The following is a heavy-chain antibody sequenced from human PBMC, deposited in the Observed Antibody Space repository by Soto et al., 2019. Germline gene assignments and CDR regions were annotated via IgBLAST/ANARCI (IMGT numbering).Heavy chain of an antibody. CDR3: ANPSIVGAGYR. J-gene: IGHJ3*01. CDR1: GYSFTSYW. D-gene: IGHD1-26*01. CDR2: IYPGGSDT. Sequence: VESLKISCNGSGYSFTSYWIGWGRQMPGKGLEWMGIIYPGGSDTRYSPSFQGQVTISADKSISTAYLQWSSLKASDTAMYYCANPSIVGAGYRWGQGTMVTVSS. V-gene: IGHV5-51*01.